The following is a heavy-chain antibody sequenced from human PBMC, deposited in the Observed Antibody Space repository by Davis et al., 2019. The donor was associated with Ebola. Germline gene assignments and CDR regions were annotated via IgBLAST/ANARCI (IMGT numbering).Heavy chain of an antibody. Sequence: SVQVSCQASGGTFSSYAISWVRQAPGQGLEWMGGIIPIFGTANYAQKFQGRVTITADESTSTAYMELSSLRSEDTAVYYCARGAYDYVWGSYRYSLLDYWGQGTLVTVSS. CDR1: GGTFSSYA. V-gene: IGHV1-69*13. J-gene: IGHJ4*02. CDR3: ARGAYDYVWGSYRYSLLDY. CDR2: IIPIFGTA. D-gene: IGHD3-16*02.